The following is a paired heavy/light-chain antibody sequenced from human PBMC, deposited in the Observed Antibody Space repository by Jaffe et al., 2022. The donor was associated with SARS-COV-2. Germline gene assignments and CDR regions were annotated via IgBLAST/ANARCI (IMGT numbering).Heavy chain of an antibody. J-gene: IGHJ6*02. Sequence: QVQLVESGGGLVKPGESLRLSCAASGFSFSDYYMAWIRQAPGKGLEWVSYISSSSGFTRYTDSVKGRFTISRDNAKNSLYLQMNSLRAEDTAVYYCARDRVTYMYGPARDHYYYYGVDVWGQGTTVTVSS. D-gene: IGHD5-18*01. CDR1: GFSFSDYY. CDR2: ISSSSGFT. CDR3: ARDRVTYMYGPARDHYYYYGVDV. V-gene: IGHV3-11*06.
Light chain of an antibody. CDR1: SSDVGGYNY. J-gene: IGLJ3*02. CDR2: DVI. Sequence: QSALTQPASVSGSPGQSITISCTGTSSDVGGYNYVSWYQHYPGKAPKLMIYDVIYRPSGVSNRFSGSKSGNTASLTISGLQAEDEADYYCSSYTSTRNRVFGGGTKLTVL. CDR3: SSYTSTRNRV. V-gene: IGLV2-14*03.